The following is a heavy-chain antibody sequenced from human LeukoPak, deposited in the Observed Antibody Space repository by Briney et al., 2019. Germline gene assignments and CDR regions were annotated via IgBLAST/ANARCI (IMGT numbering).Heavy chain of an antibody. V-gene: IGHV3-7*01. CDR1: GFSFSSRW. CDR3: AKDES. J-gene: IGHJ5*02. CDR2: INQDGSAK. Sequence: PGGSLRLSCAGSGFSFSSRWMSWVRQAPGKGLEWVANINQDGSAKYYVDSVKGRFTISKDNAKNSLYLQMNSLRAEDTAVYYCAKDESWGQGTLVTVSS.